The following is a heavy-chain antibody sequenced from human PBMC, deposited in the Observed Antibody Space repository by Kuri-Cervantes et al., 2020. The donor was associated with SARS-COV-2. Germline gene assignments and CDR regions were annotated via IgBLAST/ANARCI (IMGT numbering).Heavy chain of an antibody. V-gene: IGHV4-39*01. CDR2: IYYSGST. Sequence: SETLSLTCTVSGGSISSSSYYWGWIRQPPGKGLEWIGSIYYSGSTYYNPSLKSRVTISVDTSKNQFSLKLSSVTAADTAVYYCARQDIVVVPAAHGDYYYYYGMDVRGQGTTVTVSS. CDR3: ARQDIVVVPAAHGDYYYYYGMDV. J-gene: IGHJ6*02. CDR1: GGSISSSSYY. D-gene: IGHD2-2*01.